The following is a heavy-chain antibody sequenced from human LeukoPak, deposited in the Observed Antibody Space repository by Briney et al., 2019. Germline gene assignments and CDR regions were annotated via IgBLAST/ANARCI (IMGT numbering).Heavy chain of an antibody. CDR2: IKSDGSRT. Sequence: GGSLRLPCAVSGFIFSNYWMHWVRQAPGKGLVWVSRIKSDGSRTDYADSVKGRFTISRDNAKNTLHLQMNSLRAEDTAIYYCARELPFDYWGQGTLVTVSS. V-gene: IGHV3-74*01. CDR3: ARELPFDY. D-gene: IGHD2-15*01. J-gene: IGHJ4*02. CDR1: GFIFSNYW.